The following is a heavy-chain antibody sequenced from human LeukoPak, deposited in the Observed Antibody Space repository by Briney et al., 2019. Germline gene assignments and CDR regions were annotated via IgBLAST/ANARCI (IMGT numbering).Heavy chain of an antibody. CDR1: GFAFGDYA. V-gene: IGHV3-49*04. Sequence: GGSLRLSCTASGFAFGDYAMSWVRQAPGKGLEWVGFIRSKAYGGTTEYAASVKGRFTISRDDSKSIAYLQMNSLKTEDTAVYYCTRDLEYYYDSSGYTDYWGQGTLVTVSS. CDR2: IRSKAYGGTT. J-gene: IGHJ4*02. D-gene: IGHD3-22*01. CDR3: TRDLEYYYDSSGYTDY.